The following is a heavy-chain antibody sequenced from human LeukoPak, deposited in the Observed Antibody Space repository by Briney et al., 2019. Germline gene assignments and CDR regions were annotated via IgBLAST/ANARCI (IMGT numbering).Heavy chain of an antibody. CDR2: IKQDGSEK. CDR3: ARVGAARPWYFDY. CDR1: GFTFSSYW. Sequence: GGSLRLSCAASGFTFSSYWMSWVRQAPGKGLEWVANIKQDGSEKYYVDSVKGRFTISRDNAKNSLYLQMNSLRAEDTAVYYCARVGAARPWYFDYWGQGTLVTVSS. V-gene: IGHV3-7*01. J-gene: IGHJ4*02. D-gene: IGHD6-6*01.